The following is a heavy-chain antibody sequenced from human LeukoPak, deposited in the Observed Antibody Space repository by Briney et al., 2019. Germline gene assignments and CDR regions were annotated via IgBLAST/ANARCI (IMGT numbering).Heavy chain of an antibody. Sequence: PGGSLRLSCAASGFTFSSYGMHWVRQAPGKGLEWVAVISYDGSNKYYADSVKGRFTISRDNSKNTLYLQMNSLRAEDTAVYYCARTYMVGYFDYWGQGTLVTVSS. D-gene: IGHD2-15*01. CDR2: ISYDGSNK. CDR3: ARTYMVGYFDY. V-gene: IGHV3-30*03. CDR1: GFTFSSYG. J-gene: IGHJ4*02.